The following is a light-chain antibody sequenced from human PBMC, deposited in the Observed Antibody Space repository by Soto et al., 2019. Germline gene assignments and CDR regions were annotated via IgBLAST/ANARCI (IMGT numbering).Light chain of an antibody. CDR3: QQYDSWLRT. J-gene: IGKJ1*01. CDR1: QSVGIN. CDR2: GAS. V-gene: IGKV3-15*01. Sequence: EIVMTQSPVTLSVSPGERATLSCRDGQSVGINLDWYQQKPGQAPRLLIYGASTRATGIPARFSGSGSGTEFTLTISSLHSEDSAVYYCQQYDSWLRTFGQGTKVEIK.